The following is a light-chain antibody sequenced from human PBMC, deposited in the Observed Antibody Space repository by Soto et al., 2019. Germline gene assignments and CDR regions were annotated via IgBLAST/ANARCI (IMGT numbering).Light chain of an antibody. Sequence: QPVSVSGSPGQSITISCTGTSSDVGSYNLVSWYQQHPGKAPKLMIYEVSKRPSGVSNRFSGSKSGNTASLTISGLQAEDEADYYCCSYAGSSTHVVFGGGTKVTVL. CDR3: CSYAGSSTHVV. J-gene: IGLJ2*01. V-gene: IGLV2-23*02. CDR1: SSDVGSYNL. CDR2: EVS.